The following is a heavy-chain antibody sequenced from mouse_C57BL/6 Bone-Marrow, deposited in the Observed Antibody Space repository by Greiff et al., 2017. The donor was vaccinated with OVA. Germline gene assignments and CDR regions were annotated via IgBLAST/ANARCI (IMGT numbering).Heavy chain of an antibody. CDR3: ARDHYYYGLAY. J-gene: IGHJ3*01. V-gene: IGHV5-4*01. D-gene: IGHD1-1*01. CDR2: ISDGGSYT. CDR1: GFTFSSYA. Sequence: EVQLMESGGGLVKPGGSLKLSCAASGFTFSSYAMSWVSHTPGKRLEWVAPISDGGSYTYYPDNVKGRFTISRDNAKNNLYLQMSHLKSEDTAMYYCARDHYYYGLAYWGQGTLVTVSA.